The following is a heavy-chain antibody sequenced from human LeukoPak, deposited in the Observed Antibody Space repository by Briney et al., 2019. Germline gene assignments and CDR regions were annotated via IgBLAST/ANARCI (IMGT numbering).Heavy chain of an antibody. D-gene: IGHD2-21*02. CDR2: ISGSGGSA. CDR3: AAHRWVTDAFDI. V-gene: IGHV3-23*01. J-gene: IGHJ3*02. CDR1: GFTFSSYG. Sequence: PGGSLRLSCAASGFTFSSYGMSWVRQAPGKGLEWVSAISGSGGSAYYADSVKGRFTISRDNSKNTLYLQMNSMRAEDTAVYYCAAHRWVTDAFDIWGQGTMVTVSS.